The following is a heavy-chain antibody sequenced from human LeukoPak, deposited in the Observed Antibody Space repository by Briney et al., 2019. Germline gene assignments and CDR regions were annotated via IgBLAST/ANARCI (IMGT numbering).Heavy chain of an antibody. CDR2: INSDGSST. J-gene: IGHJ6*04. CDR1: GFTFSSYW. D-gene: IGHD2-15*01. Sequence: GGSLRLSCAASGFTFSSYWMHWVRQAPGKGLVWVSRINSDGSSTSYADSVKGRFTISRDNAKNTLYLQMNGLRAEDTAVYYCARVGRSHGMDVWGKGTTVTVSS. CDR3: ARVGRSHGMDV. V-gene: IGHV3-74*01.